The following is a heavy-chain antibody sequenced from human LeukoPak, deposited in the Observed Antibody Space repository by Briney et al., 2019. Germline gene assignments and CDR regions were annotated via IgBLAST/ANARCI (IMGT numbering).Heavy chain of an antibody. CDR1: GFTFSSYA. CDR3: AKGSKQLVITRDHYMDV. Sequence: GGSLRLSCAASGFTFSSYAMHWVRQAPGKGLEWVAVISYDGSNKYYADSVKGRFTISRDNSKNTLYLQMNSLRAEDTAVYFCAKGSKQLVITRDHYMDVWGKGTTVTVSS. J-gene: IGHJ6*03. CDR2: ISYDGSNK. V-gene: IGHV3-30*04. D-gene: IGHD3-9*01.